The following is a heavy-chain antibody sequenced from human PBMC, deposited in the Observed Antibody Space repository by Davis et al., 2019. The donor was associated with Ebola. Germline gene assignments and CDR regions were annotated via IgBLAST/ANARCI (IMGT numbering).Heavy chain of an antibody. Sequence: MPSETLSLTCSVSGGSISSHYWSWIRQPPGKGLEWIGQMYYSGSTNYNPSLKSRVTISVDTSKNQFSLKLSSVTAADTAVYYCARRDDYDGAVDYWGQGTLVTVSS. CDR3: ARRDDYDGAVDY. D-gene: IGHD4-23*01. CDR2: MYYSGST. V-gene: IGHV4-59*08. J-gene: IGHJ4*02. CDR1: GGSISSHY.